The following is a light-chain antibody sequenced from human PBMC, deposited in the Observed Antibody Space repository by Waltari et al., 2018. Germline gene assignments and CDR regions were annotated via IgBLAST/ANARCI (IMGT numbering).Light chain of an antibody. V-gene: IGKV3-15*01. CDR1: QSVDSN. CDR2: GAS. CDR3: QQYNNWLTWS. J-gene: IGKJ1*01. Sequence: EIVMTQSPATLSVSPGERATLSCRASQSVDSNLAWYQQKPGQDPRLLIFGASTRATGIPAKFSGSGSWIECTLTISILKAEDCAVYYWQQYNNWLTWSFGQGTKVEIK.